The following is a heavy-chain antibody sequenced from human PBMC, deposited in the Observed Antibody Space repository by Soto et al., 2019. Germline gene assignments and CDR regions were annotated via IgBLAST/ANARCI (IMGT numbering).Heavy chain of an antibody. J-gene: IGHJ4*02. V-gene: IGHV3-23*01. CDR3: AKDGRRTYYDILTGYYFSCYFDY. D-gene: IGHD3-9*01. CDR1: GFTFSSYA. Sequence: PGGSLRLSCAASGFTFSSYAMSWVRQAPGKGLEWVSAISGSGGSTYYADSVKGRFTISRDNSKNTLYLQMNSLRAEDTAVYYCAKDGRRTYYDILTGYYFSCYFDYWGQGTLVTVSS. CDR2: ISGSGGST.